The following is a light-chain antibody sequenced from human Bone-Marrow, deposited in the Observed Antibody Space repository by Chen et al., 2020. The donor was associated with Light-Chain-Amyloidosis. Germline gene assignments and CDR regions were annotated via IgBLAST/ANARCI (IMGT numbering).Light chain of an antibody. CDR3: QSADSSGTYEVI. Sequence: SYELTQPPSVSVSPGQTARITCSGDDLPTKYAYWYQQKPGQAPVLVIHRDTERPSGISERFSGSSLGTTATLTISGVHSEDEADYHCQSADSSGTYEVIFGGGTKLTVL. CDR2: RDT. V-gene: IGLV3-25*03. CDR1: DLPTKY. J-gene: IGLJ2*01.